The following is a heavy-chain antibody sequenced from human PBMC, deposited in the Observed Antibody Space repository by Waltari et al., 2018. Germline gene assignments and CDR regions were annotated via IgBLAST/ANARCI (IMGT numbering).Heavy chain of an antibody. D-gene: IGHD3-10*01. V-gene: IGHV3-48*03. J-gene: IGHJ6*02. CDR2: ISVGSATI. Sequence: EVQWVESGGGLVQSGGSLRLSCATYGFTFSFYDMHWVRQAPGKGLEWLSYISVGSATIYYADSVKGRFSISRDDARNSLFLEINSLRAEDSAVYYCARAGEFRSYYYAMDVWGQGTAVSVSS. CDR3: ARAGEFRSYYYAMDV. CDR1: GFTFSFYD.